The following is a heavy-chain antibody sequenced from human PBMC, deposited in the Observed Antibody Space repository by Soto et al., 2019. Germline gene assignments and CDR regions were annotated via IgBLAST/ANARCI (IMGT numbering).Heavy chain of an antibody. D-gene: IGHD2-15*01. Sequence: SVKVSCKASGGTFSSYAISWVRQAPGQGLEWMGGIIPTFGTANYAQKFQGRVTITADESTSTAYMELSSLRSEDTAVYYCARSEDIVVVVAEGAFDIWGQGTMVTVSS. CDR3: ARSEDIVVVVAEGAFDI. J-gene: IGHJ3*02. CDR2: IIPTFGTA. V-gene: IGHV1-69*13. CDR1: GGTFSSYA.